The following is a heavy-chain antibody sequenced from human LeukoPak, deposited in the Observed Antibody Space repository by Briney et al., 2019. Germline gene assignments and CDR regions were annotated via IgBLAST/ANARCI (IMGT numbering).Heavy chain of an antibody. Sequence: SETLSLTCNVSGGSISSGDKYWSWIRQPPWKGLEWIGYIYYSASTYYNPSLKSRLTISVETSENQFSLHLTSVTAADTAVYFCARVTRWAALDFWGQGTLVTVSS. CDR3: ARVTRWAALDF. D-gene: IGHD2-21*02. V-gene: IGHV4-30-4*01. CDR2: IYYSAST. CDR1: GGSISSGDKY. J-gene: IGHJ4*02.